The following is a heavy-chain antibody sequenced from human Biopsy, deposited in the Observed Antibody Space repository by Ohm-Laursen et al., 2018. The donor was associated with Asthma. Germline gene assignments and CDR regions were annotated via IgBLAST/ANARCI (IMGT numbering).Heavy chain of an antibody. D-gene: IGHD3-22*01. V-gene: IGHV3-53*01. J-gene: IGHJ4*02. CDR3: ARGDSSNWSHYYFDY. CDR2: IYSGGTS. CDR1: GFAVSRDH. Sequence: SLRLSCTAPGFAVSRDHMFWVRQAPGKGLEWVSVIYSGGTSHTADSVRGRFTISRDYSKNPLYLQMHSLRAEDTAVYYCARGDSSNWSHYYFDYWGQGTLVTVSS.